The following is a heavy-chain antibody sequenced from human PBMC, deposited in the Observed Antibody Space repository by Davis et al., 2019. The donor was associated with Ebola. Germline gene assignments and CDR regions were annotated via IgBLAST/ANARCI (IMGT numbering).Heavy chain of an antibody. D-gene: IGHD6-19*01. V-gene: IGHV4-34*01. CDR3: AGIRGQWLED. CDR2: INHSGRT. Sequence: PSETLSLTCAVYRESFSGDYWTWTRQSPGKGMEWIGEINHSGRTYYNPSLNGRVTISLATSKRQVSLKLNSVTAADSALYYCAGIRGQWLEDWGQGTRVTVSS. J-gene: IGHJ4*02. CDR1: RESFSGDY.